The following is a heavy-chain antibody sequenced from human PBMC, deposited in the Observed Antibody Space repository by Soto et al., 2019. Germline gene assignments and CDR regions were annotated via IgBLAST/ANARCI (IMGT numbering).Heavy chain of an antibody. Sequence: ASVKVSCKAAGYTFTSYAMHWVRQAPGQRLEWMGWINAGNGNTKYSQKFQGRVTITRDTSASTAYMELSSLRSEDTAVYYCASWDYSSSSHGIYAFDIWGQGTMVTVSS. CDR2: INAGNGNT. CDR3: ASWDYSSSSHGIYAFDI. V-gene: IGHV1-3*01. CDR1: GYTFTSYA. J-gene: IGHJ3*02. D-gene: IGHD6-6*01.